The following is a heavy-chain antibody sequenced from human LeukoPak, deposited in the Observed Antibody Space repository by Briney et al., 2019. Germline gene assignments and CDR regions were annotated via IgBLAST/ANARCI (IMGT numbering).Heavy chain of an antibody. J-gene: IGHJ4*02. CDR1: GYTFISYY. Sequence: ASVKLSCKASGYTFISYYIHWVRQAPGQGLDWMGMIIPSGGTTIYAQKFQGRVTMTRDTSTTTVHMELSSLRSEGTAVYYCARWDYHDRSANDYWGQGTQVTVSS. CDR2: IIPSGGTT. V-gene: IGHV1-46*01. D-gene: IGHD3-22*01. CDR3: ARWDYHDRSANDY.